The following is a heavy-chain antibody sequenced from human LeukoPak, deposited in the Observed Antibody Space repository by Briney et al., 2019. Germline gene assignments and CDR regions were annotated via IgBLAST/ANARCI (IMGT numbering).Heavy chain of an antibody. J-gene: IGHJ1*01. V-gene: IGHV3-21*01. CDR1: GFTFSSYS. Sequence: GGSLRLSCAASGFTFSSYSMNWVRQAPGKGLEWVSSISSSSSYIYYADSVKGRFTISRDNAKNSPYLQMNSLRAEDTAVYYCARGGGSSWYDLQHWGQGTLVTVSS. D-gene: IGHD6-13*01. CDR2: ISSSSSYI. CDR3: ARGGGSSWYDLQH.